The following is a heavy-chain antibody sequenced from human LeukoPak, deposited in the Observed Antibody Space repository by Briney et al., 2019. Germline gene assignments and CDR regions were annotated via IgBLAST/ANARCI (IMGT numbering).Heavy chain of an antibody. D-gene: IGHD5/OR15-5a*01. Sequence: PGRSLRLSCAASGITFDDYAMYWVRQGPGKGLEWVAGISWNSVSIGYADSVKGRFTISRDNAKNSLYLQMNSLRVEDTALYYCAKGVSTNRDYYFDYWGQGTLVTVSS. J-gene: IGHJ4*02. V-gene: IGHV3-9*01. CDR1: GITFDDYA. CDR3: AKGVSTNRDYYFDY. CDR2: ISWNSVSI.